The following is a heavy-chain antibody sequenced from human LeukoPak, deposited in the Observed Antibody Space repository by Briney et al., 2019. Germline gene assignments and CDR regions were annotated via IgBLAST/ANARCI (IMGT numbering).Heavy chain of an antibody. V-gene: IGHV4-39*07. CDR2: INHSGST. CDR3: ARGPTHSKRVVFVY. J-gene: IGHJ4*02. D-gene: IGHD2-15*01. Sequence: PSETLSLTCTVSGGSISSSSYYWSWIRQPPGKGLEWIGEINHSGSTNYNPSLKSRVTISVDTSKNQFSLKLSSVTAADTAVYYCARGPTHSKRVVFVYWGQGTLVTVSS. CDR1: GGSISSSSYY.